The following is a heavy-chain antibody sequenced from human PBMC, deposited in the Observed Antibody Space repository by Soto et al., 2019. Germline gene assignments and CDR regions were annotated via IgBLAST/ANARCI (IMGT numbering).Heavy chain of an antibody. CDR3: IRDVLNSWYYYGTGSEAYFDY. D-gene: IGHD3-10*01. V-gene: IGHV1-46*03. CDR1: GYTFTSYY. CDR2: INPSGGST. J-gene: IGHJ4*02. Sequence: QVQLVQSGAEVKKPGASVKVSCKASGYTFTSYYMHWVRQAPGQGLEWMGIINPSGGSTTYAQKFPGRVTMTRDTSTSTVYMELSSLRSEDTAVYHCIRDVLNSWYYYGTGSEAYFDYWGQGTLVTVSS.